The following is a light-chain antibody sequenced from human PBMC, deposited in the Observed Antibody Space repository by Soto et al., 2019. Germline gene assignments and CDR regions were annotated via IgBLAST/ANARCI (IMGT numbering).Light chain of an antibody. CDR2: DVD. Sequence: QSVLTQPASVSGSPGQSITISCTGTSSDVGRYNYVSWYQQHPGKAPKLLIFDVDNRPSGVSYRFSGSKSGNTASLTISGLQTEDEADYYCDSYTTSKNYVFGGGTKLTVL. CDR1: SSDVGRYNY. CDR3: DSYTTSKNYV. V-gene: IGLV2-14*03. J-gene: IGLJ1*01.